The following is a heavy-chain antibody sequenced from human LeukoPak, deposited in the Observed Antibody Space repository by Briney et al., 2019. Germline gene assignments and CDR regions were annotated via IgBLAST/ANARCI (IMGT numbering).Heavy chain of an antibody. Sequence: SETLSLTCTVSGGSISSYYWSWIRQPPGKGLEWIGYIYYSGSTNYNPSLKSRVTISVDTSKNQFSLKLSSVTAADTAVYYCARGSRGAVAGTVPLLWFDPWSQGTLVTVSS. D-gene: IGHD6-19*01. CDR1: GGSISSYY. V-gene: IGHV4-59*01. J-gene: IGHJ5*02. CDR2: IYYSGST. CDR3: ARGSRGAVAGTVPLLWFDP.